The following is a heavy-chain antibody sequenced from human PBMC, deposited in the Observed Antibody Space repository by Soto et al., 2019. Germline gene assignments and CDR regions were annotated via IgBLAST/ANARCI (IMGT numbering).Heavy chain of an antibody. CDR2: ISYDGSNK. CDR3: ARDKVGYYYDSSGYYFWV. V-gene: IGHV3-30-3*01. CDR1: GFTFSSYA. J-gene: IGHJ4*02. D-gene: IGHD3-22*01. Sequence: GGSLRLSCAASGFTFSSYAMHWVRQAPGKGLEWVAVISYDGSNKYYADSVKGRFTISRDNSKNTLYLQMNSLRAEDTAVYYCARDKVGYYYDSSGYYFWVWGQGTLVTVSS.